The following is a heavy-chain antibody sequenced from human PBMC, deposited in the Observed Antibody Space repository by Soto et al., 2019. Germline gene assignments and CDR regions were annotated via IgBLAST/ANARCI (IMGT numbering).Heavy chain of an antibody. D-gene: IGHD1-26*01. V-gene: IGHV4-30-4*01. CDR1: GGSISSGDYY. CDR2: IYYSGTT. Sequence: SETLSLTCTVSGGSISSGDYYWSWIRQPPGKGLEWIGYIYYSGTTYCNPSLKSRVTISVDTSKNQFSLKLISVTAADTAVYYCARLVGANPNFDYWGQGTLVTVSS. CDR3: ARLVGANPNFDY. J-gene: IGHJ4*02.